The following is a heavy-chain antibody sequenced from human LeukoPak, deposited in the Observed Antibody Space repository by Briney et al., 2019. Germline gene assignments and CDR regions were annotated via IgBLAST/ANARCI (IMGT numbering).Heavy chain of an antibody. CDR2: IRYDGSNK. J-gene: IGHJ6*02. CDR1: GFTFSSYG. D-gene: IGHD4-17*01. CDR3: ARASRGDSTYYGMDV. Sequence: GGSLRLSCAASGFTFSSYGMHWVSQAPGKGLEWVAFIRYDGSNKYYADSVKGRFTISRDNSKNTLYLQTNSLRAEDTAVYYCARASRGDSTYYGMDVWGQGTTVTVSS. V-gene: IGHV3-30*02.